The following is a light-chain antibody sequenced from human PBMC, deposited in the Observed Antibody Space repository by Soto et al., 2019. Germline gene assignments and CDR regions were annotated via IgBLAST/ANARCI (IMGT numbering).Light chain of an antibody. CDR2: DVS. Sequence: LTQPRSVSGSPGQSVSISCTGTSSDVGGYTYVSWYQQHPGKAPKVMIYDVSKRPSGVPDRFSGSKSGNTASLTISGLQSEDEADYYCCSYAGRYTYVFGTGTKVTVL. CDR1: SSDVGGYTY. V-gene: IGLV2-11*01. J-gene: IGLJ1*01. CDR3: CSYAGRYTYV.